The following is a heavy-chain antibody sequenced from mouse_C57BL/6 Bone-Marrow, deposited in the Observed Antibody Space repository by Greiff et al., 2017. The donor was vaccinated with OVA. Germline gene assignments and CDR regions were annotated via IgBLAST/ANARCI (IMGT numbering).Heavy chain of an antibody. CDR3: ASEAYGNYWYFDV. Sequence: VQLQQSGAELARPGASVKLSCTASGYTFTSYGISWVKQRTGQGLEWIGEIYPRSGNTYYNEKFKGKATLTADKSSSTAYLELRSLTSEDSAVYFYASEAYGNYWYFDVWGTGTTVTVSS. D-gene: IGHD2-1*01. CDR1: GYTFTSYG. CDR2: IYPRSGNT. J-gene: IGHJ1*03. V-gene: IGHV1-81*01.